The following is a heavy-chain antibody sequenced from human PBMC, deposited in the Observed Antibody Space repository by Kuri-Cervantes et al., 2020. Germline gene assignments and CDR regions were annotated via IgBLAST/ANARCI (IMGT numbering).Heavy chain of an antibody. CDR2: TYYRSKWYS. CDR3: ARRGAAADRGNYMDV. CDR1: GDSVSSNSAA. V-gene: IGHV6-1*01. Sequence: SQTLPLTCAISGDSVSSNSAAWNWIRQSPSRGLEWLGRTYYRSKWYSDYAVSVKSRITINPDTSKNQFSLQLYFVTPEDTAVYYCARRGAAADRGNYMDVWGRGTTVTVSS. J-gene: IGHJ6*03. D-gene: IGHD6-13*01.